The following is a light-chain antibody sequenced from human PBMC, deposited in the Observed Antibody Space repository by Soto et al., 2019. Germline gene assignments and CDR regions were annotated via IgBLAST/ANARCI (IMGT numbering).Light chain of an antibody. CDR3: QQYDTSPHT. CDR2: GAS. Sequence: EIVLTQSPGTLSLSPGERATLSCRASQTISRGYLAWYQQKPGQAPRLLIYGASSRATGITDRFSGSGSGTVFTLTISRLGPEDFAVYYCQQYDTSPHTFGQGTKVEIK. CDR1: QTISRGY. J-gene: IGKJ1*01. V-gene: IGKV3-20*01.